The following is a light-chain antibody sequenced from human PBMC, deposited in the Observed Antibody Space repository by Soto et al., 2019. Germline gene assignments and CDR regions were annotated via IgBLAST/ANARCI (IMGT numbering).Light chain of an antibody. CDR3: QQYNNWPWT. CDR1: QSISDT. J-gene: IGKJ1*01. V-gene: IGKV3-15*01. Sequence: EIVMTQSPATLSVSPGGRATLSCRASQSISDTLAWYQQKPGQAPGLLIHGASTRATGFPARFSGSGSGTDFTLTISSLQSEDFAVYYCQQYNNWPWTFGQGTKV. CDR2: GAS.